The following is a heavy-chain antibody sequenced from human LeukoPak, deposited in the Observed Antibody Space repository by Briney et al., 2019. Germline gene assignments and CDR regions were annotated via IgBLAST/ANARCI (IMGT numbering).Heavy chain of an antibody. Sequence: ASVKVSCKASGYTFTSYGISWVRQAPGQGLEWMGWINTNTGNPTYAQGFTGRFVFSLDTSVSTAYLQISSLKAEDTAVYYCARESLGYCSSTSCRYYGSGSSSDAFDIWGQGTMVTVSS. D-gene: IGHD2-2*01. V-gene: IGHV7-4-1*02. CDR3: ARESLGYCSSTSCRYYGSGSSSDAFDI. CDR2: INTNTGNP. J-gene: IGHJ3*02. CDR1: GYTFTSYG.